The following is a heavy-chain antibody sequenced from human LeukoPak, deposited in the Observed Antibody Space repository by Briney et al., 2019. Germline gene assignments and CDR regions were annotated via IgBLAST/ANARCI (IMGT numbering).Heavy chain of an antibody. Sequence: SETLSLTCAVYGGPFSGYYWSWIRQPPGKGLEWIGEINHSGSTNYNPSLKSRVTISIDTSKNQFSLKLSSVTAADTAVYYCARGLPHCSSTRCYLWWMAFDIWGQGTMVTVSS. J-gene: IGHJ3*02. CDR1: GGPFSGYY. CDR2: INHSGST. D-gene: IGHD2-2*01. V-gene: IGHV4-34*01. CDR3: ARGLPHCSSTRCYLWWMAFDI.